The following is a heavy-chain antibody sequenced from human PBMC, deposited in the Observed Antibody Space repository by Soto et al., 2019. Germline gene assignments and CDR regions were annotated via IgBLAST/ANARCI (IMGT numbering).Heavy chain of an antibody. V-gene: IGHV3-30-3*01. D-gene: IGHD1-1*01. CDR1: GFTFSSYA. CDR2: ISYDGSNK. CDR3: ARDRWNVFASFNYYYYGMDV. Sequence: GGSLRLSCAASGFTFSSYAMHWVRQAPGKGLEWVAVISYDGSNKYYADSVKGRFTISRDSSKNTLYLQMNSLRAEDTAVYYCARDRWNVFASFNYYYYGMDVWGQGTTVTVSS. J-gene: IGHJ6*02.